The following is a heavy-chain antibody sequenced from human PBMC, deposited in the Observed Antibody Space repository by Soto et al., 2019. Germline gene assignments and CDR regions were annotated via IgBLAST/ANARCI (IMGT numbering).Heavy chain of an antibody. CDR3: ARVGANKIWNIPPRPKGYYFDS. D-gene: IGHD6-6*01. CDR1: GFTFSDFY. Sequence: PGGSLRLSCAASGFTFSDFYMTWIRQAPGKGLEWVSSISSSGGTIYYADSVKGRFTISRDNAKNSLYLEMNNLRAEDTAVFYCARVGANKIWNIPPRPKGYYFDSWGQGTLVTVSS. CDR2: ISSSGGTI. J-gene: IGHJ4*02. V-gene: IGHV3-11*01.